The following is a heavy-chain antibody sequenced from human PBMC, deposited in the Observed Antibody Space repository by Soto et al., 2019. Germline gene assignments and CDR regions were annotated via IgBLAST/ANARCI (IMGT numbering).Heavy chain of an antibody. CDR2: ISSSSSYI. J-gene: IGHJ5*02. V-gene: IGHV3-21*01. CDR1: GFTFSSYS. D-gene: IGHD3-3*01. CDR3: ARGRRRYDFWSGYNWLDP. Sequence: XGSLRLSCAASGFTFSSYSMNWVRQAPGKGLEWVSSISSSSSYIYYADSVKGRFTISRDNAKNSLYLQMNSLRAEDTAVYYCARGRRRYDFWSGYNWLDPWGQGTLVT.